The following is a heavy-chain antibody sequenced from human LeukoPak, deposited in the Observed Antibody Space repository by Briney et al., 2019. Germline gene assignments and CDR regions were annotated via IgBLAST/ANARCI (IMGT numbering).Heavy chain of an antibody. Sequence: PGGSLRLSCAASGFTFSSYGMHWVRQAPGKGLEWVAVIWYDGSNKYYADSVKGRFTISRDNSKNTLYLQMNSLRAEDTAVYYCAKGYDSSGYYSGYFDYWGQGTLVTVSS. CDR1: GFTFSSYG. CDR3: AKGYDSSGYYSGYFDY. J-gene: IGHJ4*02. CDR2: IWYDGSNK. D-gene: IGHD3-22*01. V-gene: IGHV3-33*06.